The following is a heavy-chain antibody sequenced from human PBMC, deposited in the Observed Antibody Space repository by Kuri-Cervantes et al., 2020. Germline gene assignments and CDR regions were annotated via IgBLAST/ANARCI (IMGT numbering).Heavy chain of an antibody. CDR3: ARELPIGWNYAGYYMDV. D-gene: IGHD1-7*01. CDR1: GGTFSSYA. Sequence: SVNVSCKASGGTFSSYAISWVRQAPGQGLEWMGGIIPIFGTANYAQKLQGRVTITRDTSASTAYMELSSLRSEDTAVYYCARELPIGWNYAGYYMDVWGKGTTVTVSS. CDR2: IIPIFGTA. J-gene: IGHJ6*03. V-gene: IGHV1-69*05.